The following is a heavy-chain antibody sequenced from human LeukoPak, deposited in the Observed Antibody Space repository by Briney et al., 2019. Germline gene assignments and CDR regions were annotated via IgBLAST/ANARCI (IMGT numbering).Heavy chain of an antibody. CDR2: ISGSGGST. J-gene: IGHJ4*02. Sequence: GGSLRLSCAASGFTFSSYAMSWVRQAPGKGLEWVSAISGSGGSTYYADSVKGRFTVSRDKSKNTLYLQMNSVRAEDTAVYYCAKGGIWLPFDYWGQGTLVTVSS. CDR1: GFTFSSYA. CDR3: AKGGIWLPFDY. D-gene: IGHD5-12*01. V-gene: IGHV3-23*01.